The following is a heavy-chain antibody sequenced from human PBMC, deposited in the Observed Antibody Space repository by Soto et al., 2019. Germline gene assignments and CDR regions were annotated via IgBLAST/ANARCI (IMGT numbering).Heavy chain of an antibody. D-gene: IGHD1-20*01. CDR1: GGSISSSSYY. V-gene: IGHV4-39*01. J-gene: IGHJ4*02. CDR2: IYYSGST. Sequence: SETLSLTCTVSGGSISSSSYYWGWIRQPPGKGLEWIGSIYYSGSTYYNPSLKSRVTISVDTSKNQFSLKLSSVTAADTAVYYCAGSITGRSTCDCWGQGTLNSVCS. CDR3: AGSITGRSTCDC.